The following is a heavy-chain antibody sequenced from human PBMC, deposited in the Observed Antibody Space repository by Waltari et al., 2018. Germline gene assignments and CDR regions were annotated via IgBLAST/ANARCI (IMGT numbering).Heavy chain of an antibody. CDR1: GFTFSGYW. V-gene: IGHV3-7*01. J-gene: IGHJ4*02. Sequence: EVQLVESGGGLVQPGGSLRLSCAASGFTFSGYWMSWVRQAPGKVLEWVANIKQDGSEKYYVDSVKGRFTISRDNAKNSLYLQMNSLRAEDTAVYYCASEPLSSGWYGYWGQGTLVTVSS. CDR2: IKQDGSEK. CDR3: ASEPLSSGWYGY. D-gene: IGHD6-19*01.